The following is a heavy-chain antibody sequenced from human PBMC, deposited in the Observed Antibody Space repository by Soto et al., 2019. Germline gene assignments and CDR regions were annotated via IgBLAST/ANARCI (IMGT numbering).Heavy chain of an antibody. V-gene: IGHV4-59*08. CDR1: GGSISSYY. Sequence: PSETLSLTCTVSGGSISSYYWSWIRQPPGKGLEWIGYIYYSGSTNYNPSLKSRVTISVDTSKNQFSLKLSSVTAADTAVYYCARGIQLWPDYYYYYLDVSGKGTTVSVSS. D-gene: IGHD5-18*01. CDR2: IYYSGST. CDR3: ARGIQLWPDYYYYYLDV. J-gene: IGHJ6*03.